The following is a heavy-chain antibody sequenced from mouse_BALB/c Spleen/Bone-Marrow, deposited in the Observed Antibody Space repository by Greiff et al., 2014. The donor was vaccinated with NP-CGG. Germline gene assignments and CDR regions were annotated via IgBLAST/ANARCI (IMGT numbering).Heavy chain of an antibody. CDR2: IWTGGST. D-gene: IGHD3-1*01. V-gene: IGHV2-2*02. J-gene: IGHJ2*01. CDR3: ARNHRGYYFDY. CDR1: GFSLTTYG. Sequence: QVQLQQSGPGLVQPSQSLSITCTVSGFSLTTYGVHWVRQSPGKGLEWLGVIWTGGSTDYNAAFISGLSISKDNSKSQVFFEMNSLQANDTAIYYCARNHRGYYFDYWGQGTTLTVSS.